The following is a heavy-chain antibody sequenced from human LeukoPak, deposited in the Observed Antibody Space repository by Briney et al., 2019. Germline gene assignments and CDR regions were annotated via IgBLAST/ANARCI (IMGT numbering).Heavy chain of an antibody. V-gene: IGHV1-18*01. CDR3: AREDNDDYYYYGMDV. Sequence: ASVKVSCTASGYTFSDYTFTNYGISWVRQAPGQGLEWMGWISTYKSHTNYVQKFQGRVTMITDTSTNTAYMELRSLRSDDTAVYYCAREDNDDYYYYGMDVWGQGTAVTVSS. CDR1: GYTFSDYTFTNYG. CDR2: ISTYKSHT. J-gene: IGHJ6*02. D-gene: IGHD1-1*01.